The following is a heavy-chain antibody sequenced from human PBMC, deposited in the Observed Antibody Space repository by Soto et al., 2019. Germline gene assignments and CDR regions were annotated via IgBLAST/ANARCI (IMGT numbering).Heavy chain of an antibody. J-gene: IGHJ4*02. CDR1: GFTFSNYW. CDR2: IDHDGPT. CDR3: VRDSHGDY. Sequence: EVQLVESGGGLVQPGGSLRLSCAGSGFTFSNYWMHWVRQAPGKGLEWVSRIDHDGPTDYADSVSGRFTISRDNAENTLYLQMNSLRPEDTAGYYCVRDSHGDYWGQGTLVTVSS. V-gene: IGHV3-74*01.